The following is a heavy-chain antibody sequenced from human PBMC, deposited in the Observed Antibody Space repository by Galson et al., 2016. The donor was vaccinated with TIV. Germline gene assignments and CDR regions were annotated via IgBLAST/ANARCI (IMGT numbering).Heavy chain of an antibody. V-gene: IGHV4-34*01. J-gene: IGHJ3*02. CDR1: GGSLSDYY. D-gene: IGHD2-15*01. CDR2: INHSGHT. CDR3: ARVRRGNVGVVDATDAFDI. Sequence: ETLSLTCAVYGGSLSDYYWSWIRQPPGKGLEWIGEINHSGHTHHNPSLKSRVTISLDTSKNQFSLTLTSVTAADTAFFYCARVRRGNVGVVDATDAFDIWDQGTMVTVSS.